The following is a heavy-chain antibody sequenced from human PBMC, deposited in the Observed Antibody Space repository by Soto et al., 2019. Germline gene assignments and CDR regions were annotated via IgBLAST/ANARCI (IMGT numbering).Heavy chain of an antibody. V-gene: IGHV4-59*01. CDR1: GGSISSYY. J-gene: IGHJ4*02. D-gene: IGHD1-26*01. CDR2: IYYSGST. CDR3: ARSGKGPFDY. Sequence: QVQLQESGPGLVKPSETLSLTCTVSGGSISSYYWSCIRQPPGKGLEWIGYIYYSGSTNYNPSLKSRVTISVDTSKNQFSLKLSSVTAADTAVYYCARSGKGPFDYWGQGTLVTVSS.